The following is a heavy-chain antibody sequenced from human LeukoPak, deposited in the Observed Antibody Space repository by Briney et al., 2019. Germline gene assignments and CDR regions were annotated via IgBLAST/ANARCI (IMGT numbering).Heavy chain of an antibody. J-gene: IGHJ3*02. CDR2: ISSSGNAV. CDR1: GFTFSDYF. Sequence: GGSLRLSCAASGFTFSDYFMTWIRQAPGKGLEWVSYISSSGNAVYHADSVKGRFTISRDNAKNSLYLQLNSLRAEDTAVYCCARAFLDGFDIWGQGTMVTVSS. D-gene: IGHD2/OR15-2a*01. CDR3: ARAFLDGFDI. V-gene: IGHV3-11*04.